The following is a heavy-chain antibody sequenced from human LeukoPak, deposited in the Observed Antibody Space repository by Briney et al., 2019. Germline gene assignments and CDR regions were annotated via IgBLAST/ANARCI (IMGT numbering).Heavy chain of an antibody. J-gene: IGHJ4*02. CDR1: GFTFSSYG. CDR3: AKDERPRYSSGWYQRS. V-gene: IGHV3-30*18. Sequence: GGSLRLSCAASGFTFSSYGMHWVRQAPGKGLEWVAVISYDGSNKYYADSVKGRFTISRDNSKNTLYLQMNSLRAEDTAVYYCAKDERPRYSSGWYQRSWGQGTLVTVSS. D-gene: IGHD6-19*01. CDR2: ISYDGSNK.